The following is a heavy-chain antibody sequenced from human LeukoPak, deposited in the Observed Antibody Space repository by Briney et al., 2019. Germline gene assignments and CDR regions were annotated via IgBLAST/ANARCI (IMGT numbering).Heavy chain of an antibody. J-gene: IGHJ6*03. V-gene: IGHV1-69*05. D-gene: IGHD2-15*01. Sequence: SVKVSCKASGGTSSSYAISWVRQAPGQGLEWMGGIIPIFGTANYAQKFQGRVTITTDESTSTAYMELSSLRSEDTAVYYCAGDVGYCSGGSCYSPPYYYYYYMDVWGKGTTVTVSS. CDR1: GGTSSSYA. CDR2: IIPIFGTA. CDR3: AGDVGYCSGGSCYSPPYYYYYYMDV.